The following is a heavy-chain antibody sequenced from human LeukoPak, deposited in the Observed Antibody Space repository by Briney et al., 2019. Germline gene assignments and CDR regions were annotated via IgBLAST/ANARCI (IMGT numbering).Heavy chain of an antibody. CDR1: DDSITMYY. Sequence: SETLSLTCTVSDDSITMYYWTWIRQPPGTGLEWIGYVDHTGSTDSTPSLNGRVSMSRDTSKNLFSLRLRSVTAADTAVYFCARGRVSSSTWYSTYYYYFYMDVWGKGTTVTVSS. CDR2: VDHTGST. D-gene: IGHD1-1*01. CDR3: ARGRVSSSTWYSTYYYYFYMDV. V-gene: IGHV4-59*01. J-gene: IGHJ6*03.